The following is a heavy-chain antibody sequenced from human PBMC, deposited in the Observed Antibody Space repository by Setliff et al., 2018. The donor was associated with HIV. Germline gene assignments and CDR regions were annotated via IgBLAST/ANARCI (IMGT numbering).Heavy chain of an antibody. J-gene: IGHJ6*03. V-gene: IGHV4-4*07. CDR1: GGSISSYY. Sequence: SETVSLTCTVSGGSISSYYWSWIRQSAGKGLEWIGRIYTSGSSYYNPSLRSRVTMSVDTSKNQISLKLSSVTAADTAVYYCARQGGYSGYGFYYYYYYMDVWGKGTTVTVSS. CDR3: ARQGGYSGYGFYYYYYYMDV. D-gene: IGHD5-12*01. CDR2: IYTSGSS.